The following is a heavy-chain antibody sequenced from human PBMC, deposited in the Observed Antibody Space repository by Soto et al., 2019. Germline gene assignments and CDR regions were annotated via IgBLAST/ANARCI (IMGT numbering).Heavy chain of an antibody. CDR1: GYTFTIYG. V-gene: IGHV1-18*01. CDR2: ISTSHGYT. D-gene: IGHD4-17*01. J-gene: IGHJ1*01. Sequence: GASVKVSCKAFGYTFTIYGITCVLQSPGQWLEWMGWISTSHGYTSYAQKVQGRVTMTRDTATSTAYMELSRLRSDDTAVYYCARGDYGDYVEYFQHWGQGTLVTAPQ. CDR3: ARGDYGDYVEYFQH.